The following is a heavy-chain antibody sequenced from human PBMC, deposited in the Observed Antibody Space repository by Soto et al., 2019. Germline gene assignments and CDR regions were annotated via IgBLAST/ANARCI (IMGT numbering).Heavy chain of an antibody. V-gene: IGHV4-59*08. J-gene: IGHJ3*02. Sequence: SETLSLTCTVSGGSISSYYWSWIRQPPGKGLEWIGYIYYSGSTNYNPSLKSRVTISVDTSKNQFSLKLSSVTAADTAVYYCARVGYSGYDYKGIDAFDIWGQGTMVTVSS. D-gene: IGHD5-12*01. CDR2: IYYSGST. CDR3: ARVGYSGYDYKGIDAFDI. CDR1: GGSISSYY.